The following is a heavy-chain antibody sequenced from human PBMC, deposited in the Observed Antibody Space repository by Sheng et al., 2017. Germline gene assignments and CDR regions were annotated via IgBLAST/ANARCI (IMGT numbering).Heavy chain of an antibody. CDR1: GYTFTGYY. CDR2: INPNSGGT. Sequence: QVHLVQSGADMKKPGASVKVSCKASGYTFTGYYMHWVRQAPGQGLEWMGRINPNSGGTNYAQKFQGRVTMTRDTSISTAYMELSRLRSDDTAVYYCARETGYDFWSGYYALDYWGQGTLVTVSS. D-gene: IGHD3-3*01. CDR3: ARETGYDFWSGYYALDY. J-gene: IGHJ4*02. V-gene: IGHV1-2*06.